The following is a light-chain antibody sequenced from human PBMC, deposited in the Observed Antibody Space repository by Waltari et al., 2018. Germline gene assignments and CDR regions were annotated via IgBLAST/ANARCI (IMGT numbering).Light chain of an antibody. CDR3: QQRSNWTPHT. J-gene: IGKJ2*01. Sequence: EIVLTQSPATLSLSPGETATLSCRASQCVGTYLAWYQQKPGQAPRLLIYDASNRATGIPARFRGSGSGTDFTLTISSLEAEDFAVYYCQQRSNWTPHTFGQGARLEIK. V-gene: IGKV3-11*01. CDR1: QCVGTY. CDR2: DAS.